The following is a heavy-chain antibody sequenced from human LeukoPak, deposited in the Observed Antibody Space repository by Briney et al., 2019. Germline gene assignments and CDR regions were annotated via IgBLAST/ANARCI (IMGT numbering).Heavy chain of an antibody. CDR3: AKAPVTTCRGAYCYPFDY. CDR1: GFTFSSYA. Sequence: PGGSLRLSCAASGFTFSSYAMHWVRQAPGKGLEWVAFIHSDGSNKHYADSVKGRFTISRDSSKNTLFLQMNRLRPEDAAVYYCAKAPVTTCRGAYCYPFDYWGQGTLVTVSS. CDR2: IHSDGSNK. D-gene: IGHD2-21*01. V-gene: IGHV3-30*02. J-gene: IGHJ4*02.